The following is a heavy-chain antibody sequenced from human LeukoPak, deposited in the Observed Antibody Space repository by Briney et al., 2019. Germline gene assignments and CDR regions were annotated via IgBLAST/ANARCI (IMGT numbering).Heavy chain of an antibody. Sequence: PSETLSLTCTVSGVSISNCYWTWIRQPAGKGLEWIGRIYSSGKTNYNPSLKSRVTMSVDTSNNQFSLRLSSVTAADTAVYFCARLTYSDSSQLYYYYYYLDVWGKGTTVTVSS. J-gene: IGHJ6*03. V-gene: IGHV4-4*07. CDR2: IYSSGKT. CDR1: GVSISNCY. CDR3: ARLTYSDSSQLYYYYYYLDV. D-gene: IGHD6-6*01.